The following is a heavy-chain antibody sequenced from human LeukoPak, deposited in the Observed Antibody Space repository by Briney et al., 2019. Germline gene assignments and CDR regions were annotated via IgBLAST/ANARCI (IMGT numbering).Heavy chain of an antibody. Sequence: GESLQISCKGSGYSFTSYWIGWVRQMPGKGLEWMGFIYPGDPNTRYGPSFQGQVTISADKSISTAYLEWSSLKASDTAMYYCARGEQWLVTDGYFDYWGQGTLVTVSS. J-gene: IGHJ4*02. CDR3: ARGEQWLVTDGYFDY. CDR1: GYSFTSYW. V-gene: IGHV5-51*01. D-gene: IGHD6-19*01. CDR2: IYPGDPNT.